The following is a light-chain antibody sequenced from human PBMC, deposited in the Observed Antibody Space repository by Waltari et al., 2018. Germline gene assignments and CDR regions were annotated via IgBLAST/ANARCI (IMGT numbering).Light chain of an antibody. CDR2: GAS. Sequence: ELVMTQSPAPLSVSPGERATLPYRASQSVSSNLAWYQQKPGQAPRLLIYGASTRASGISARFSGSGSGTEFTLTISSLHSEDFAVYYCQQYNDWPLTFGGGTKVDIK. CDR1: QSVSSN. CDR3: QQYNDWPLT. J-gene: IGKJ4*01. V-gene: IGKV3-15*01.